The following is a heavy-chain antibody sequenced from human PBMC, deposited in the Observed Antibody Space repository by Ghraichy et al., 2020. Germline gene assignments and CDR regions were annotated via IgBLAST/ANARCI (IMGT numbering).Heavy chain of an antibody. J-gene: IGHJ4*02. CDR2: INHSGST. D-gene: IGHD6-19*01. CDR1: GGSFSGYY. CDR3: ARPGGSGWYLSRSHPFDY. Sequence: SETLSLTCAVYGGSFSGYYWSWIRQPPGKGLEWIGEINHSGSTNYNPSLKSRVTISVDTSKNQFSLKLSSVTAADTAVYYCARPGGSGWYLSRSHPFDYWGQGTLVTVSS. V-gene: IGHV4-34*01.